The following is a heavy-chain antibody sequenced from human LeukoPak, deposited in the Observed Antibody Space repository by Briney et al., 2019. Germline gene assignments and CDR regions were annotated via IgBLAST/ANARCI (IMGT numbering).Heavy chain of an antibody. CDR2: IYYSGST. J-gene: IGHJ4*02. CDR1: GGSISSYY. D-gene: IGHD6-6*01. V-gene: IGHV4-59*01. CDR3: ARSYGSSRGYFDY. Sequence: PSETLSLTCTVSGGSISSYYWSWIRQPPGKGLEWIGYIYYSGSTNYNPSLKSRVTISVDTSKSQFSLKLSSVTAADTAVYYCARSYGSSRGYFDYWGQGALVTVSS.